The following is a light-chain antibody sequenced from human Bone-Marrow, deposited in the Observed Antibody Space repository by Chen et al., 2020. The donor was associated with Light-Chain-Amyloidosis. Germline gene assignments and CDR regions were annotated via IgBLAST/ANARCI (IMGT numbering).Light chain of an antibody. J-gene: IGLJ3*02. Sequence: SYVLTQPSSVSGAPGHPATISCGGNNIGSTSVHWYQQTPGQAPLLVVYDYSDRPSGIPERLSGSNSGNTATLTISRVEAGDEADYYCQVWDRSSDRPVFGGGTKLTVL. CDR1: NIGSTS. CDR2: DYS. V-gene: IGLV3-21*02. CDR3: QVWDRSSDRPV.